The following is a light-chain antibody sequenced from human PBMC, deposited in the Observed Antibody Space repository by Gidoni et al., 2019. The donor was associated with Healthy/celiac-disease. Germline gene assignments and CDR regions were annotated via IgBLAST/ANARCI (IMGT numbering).Light chain of an antibody. J-gene: IGKJ4*01. V-gene: IGKV1-39*01. CDR3: QQSYSTPPIT. CDR1: QIISSY. Sequence: DIQMTQSPSSLSASVGDRVTITCRASQIISSYLNWYQQKPGKAPKLLIYAASSLQSGVPSRFSGSGSGTDFTLTISSLQPEDFATYYCQQSYSTPPITFGGGTKVEIK. CDR2: AAS.